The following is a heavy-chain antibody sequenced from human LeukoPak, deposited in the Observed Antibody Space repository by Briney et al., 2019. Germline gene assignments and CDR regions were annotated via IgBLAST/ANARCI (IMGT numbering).Heavy chain of an antibody. CDR3: ARHSSTYYYMDV. Sequence: ASVKVSCKASGYTFTGYYMHWVRQAPGQGLEWMGWINPNSGGTNYAQKFQGRVTMTRDTSISTAYMELSRLRSDDTAVYYCARHSSTYYYMDVWGKGTTVTVSS. D-gene: IGHD2-2*01. CDR2: INPNSGGT. CDR1: GYTFTGYY. V-gene: IGHV1-2*02. J-gene: IGHJ6*03.